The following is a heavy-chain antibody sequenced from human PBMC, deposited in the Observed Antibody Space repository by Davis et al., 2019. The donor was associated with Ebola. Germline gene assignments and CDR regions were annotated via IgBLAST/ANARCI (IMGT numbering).Heavy chain of an antibody. CDR2: ISSSSSTI. CDR3: ARSPSNSWHIFDY. J-gene: IGHJ4*02. D-gene: IGHD6-13*01. Sequence: GESLKISCAASGFTFSSYSMNWVRQAPGKGLEWVSYISSSSSTIYYADSVKGRFTISRDNSKNTLYLETNSLRAEDTAAYYCARSPSNSWHIFDYWGQGTLVTVSS. V-gene: IGHV3-48*01. CDR1: GFTFSSYS.